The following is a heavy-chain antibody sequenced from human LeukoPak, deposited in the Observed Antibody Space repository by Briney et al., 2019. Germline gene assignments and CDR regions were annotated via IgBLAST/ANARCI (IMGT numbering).Heavy chain of an antibody. D-gene: IGHD6-19*01. V-gene: IGHV1-69*13. CDR2: IIPIFGTA. CDR1: GYTFTSYG. Sequence: SVKVSCKASGYTFTSYGINWVRQAPGQGLEWMGGIIPIFGTANYAQKFQGRVTITADESTSTAYMELSSLRSEDTAVYYCARDIAVAGTHCWFDPWGQGTLVTVSS. CDR3: ARDIAVAGTHCWFDP. J-gene: IGHJ5*02.